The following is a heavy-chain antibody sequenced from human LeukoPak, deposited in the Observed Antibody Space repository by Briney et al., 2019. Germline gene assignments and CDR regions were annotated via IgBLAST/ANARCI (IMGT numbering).Heavy chain of an antibody. V-gene: IGHV3-66*01. CDR3: AKDYYDSSGYLWENAFDI. Sequence: PGGSLRLSCAASEFSVGSNYMTWVRQAPGKGLEWVSLIYSGGSTYYADSVKGRFTISRDNSKNTLYLQMNSLRAEDTAVYYCAKDYYDSSGYLWENAFDIWGQGTMVTVSS. J-gene: IGHJ3*02. D-gene: IGHD3-22*01. CDR2: IYSGGST. CDR1: EFSVGSNY.